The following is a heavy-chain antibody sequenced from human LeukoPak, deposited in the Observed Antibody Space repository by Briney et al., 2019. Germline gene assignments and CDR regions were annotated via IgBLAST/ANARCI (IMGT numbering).Heavy chain of an antibody. J-gene: IGHJ4*02. CDR1: GFTFRSYW. CDR3: ARGPLLLWFGESNLKIDY. CDR2: IWYDGSNK. Sequence: GGSLRLSCVASGFTFRSYWMTWVRQAPGKGLEWVAVIWYDGSNKYYADSVKGRFTISRDNSKNTLYLQMNSLRAEDTAVYYCARGPLLLWFGESNLKIDYWGQGTLVTVSS. D-gene: IGHD3-10*01. V-gene: IGHV3-33*08.